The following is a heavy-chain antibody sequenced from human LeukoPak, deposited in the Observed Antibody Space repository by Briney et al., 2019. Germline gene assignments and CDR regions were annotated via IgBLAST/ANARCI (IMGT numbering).Heavy chain of an antibody. D-gene: IGHD3-9*01. CDR3: ARVRINFDWLLSGSYYYYMDV. CDR1: GGSISSHY. CDR2: IYYSGST. J-gene: IGHJ6*03. Sequence: SETLSLTCTVSGGSISSHYWSWIRQPPGKGLEGFGYIYYSGSTNYNPSLKSRVTISVDTSKNQFSLKLSSVTAADTAVYYCARVRINFDWLLSGSYYYYMDVWGKGTTVTVSS. V-gene: IGHV4-59*11.